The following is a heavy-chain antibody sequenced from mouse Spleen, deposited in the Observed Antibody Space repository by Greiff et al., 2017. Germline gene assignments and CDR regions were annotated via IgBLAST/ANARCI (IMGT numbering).Heavy chain of an antibody. CDR2: IWSDGST. Sequence: VHLVESGPGLVAPSQSLSITCTVSGFSLTSYGVHWVRQPPGKGLEWLVVIWSDGSTTYNSALKSRLSISKDNSKSQVFLKMNSLQTDDTAMYYCARKGFYDYDYAMDYWGQGTSVTVSS. CDR3: ARKGFYDYDYAMDY. D-gene: IGHD2-4*01. J-gene: IGHJ4*01. CDR1: GFSLTSYG. V-gene: IGHV2-6*02.